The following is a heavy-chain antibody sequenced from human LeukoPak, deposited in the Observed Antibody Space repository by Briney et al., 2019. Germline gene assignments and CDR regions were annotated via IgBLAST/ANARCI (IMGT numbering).Heavy chain of an antibody. CDR3: ARRGVVVRVILVGFHKEAFYFDS. D-gene: IGHD3-10*01. CDR2: ISDSGGST. Sequence: GGSLRLSCAVSGITLSNYGMSWVRQAPGKGLEWVAGISDSGGSTNYADSVKGRFTISRDNPKNTLYLQMNSLRAEDTAVYFCARRGVVVRVILVGFHKEAFYFDSWGQGALVTVSS. V-gene: IGHV3-23*01. CDR1: GITLSNYG. J-gene: IGHJ4*02.